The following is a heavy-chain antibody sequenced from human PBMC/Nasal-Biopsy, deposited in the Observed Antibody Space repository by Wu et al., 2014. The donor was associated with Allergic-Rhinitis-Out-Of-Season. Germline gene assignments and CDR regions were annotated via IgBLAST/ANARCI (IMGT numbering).Heavy chain of an antibody. Sequence: VSAISGSGGSTYYADSVKGRFTISRDNSKNTLYLQMNSLRAEDTAIYYCARRLPYYGMDVWGQGTTVTVSS. D-gene: IGHD2-15*01. CDR3: ARRLPYYGMDV. V-gene: IGHV3-23*01. CDR2: ISGSGGST. J-gene: IGHJ6*02.